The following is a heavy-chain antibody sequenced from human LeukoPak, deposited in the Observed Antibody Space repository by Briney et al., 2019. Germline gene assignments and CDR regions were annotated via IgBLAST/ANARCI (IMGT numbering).Heavy chain of an antibody. D-gene: IGHD6-19*01. J-gene: IGHJ3*01. Sequence: PGGSLRLSCAASGFTFRTYTMNWVRQAPGKRLEWVSSISSDSRYIYYADSVKGRFTISRDNAQNSLYLQMNSLRVEDTAVYYCASLKNSGWGNAFHFWGQGTMVTVSS. CDR2: ISSDSRYI. CDR3: ASLKNSGWGNAFHF. V-gene: IGHV3-21*01. CDR1: GFTFRTYT.